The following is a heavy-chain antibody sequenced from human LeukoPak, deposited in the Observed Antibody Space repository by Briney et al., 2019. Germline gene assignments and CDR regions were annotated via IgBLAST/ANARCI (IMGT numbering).Heavy chain of an antibody. CDR3: ARDLGYSGYDPLDY. V-gene: IGHV3-21*01. J-gene: IGHJ4*02. CDR1: GFTFSSYE. CDR2: ISSSSSYI. Sequence: GGSLRLSCAASGFTFSSYEMNWVRQAPGKGLEWASSISSSSSYIYYADSVKGRFTISRDNAKNSLYLQMNSLRAEDTAVYYCARDLGYSGYDPLDYWGQGTLVTVSS. D-gene: IGHD5-12*01.